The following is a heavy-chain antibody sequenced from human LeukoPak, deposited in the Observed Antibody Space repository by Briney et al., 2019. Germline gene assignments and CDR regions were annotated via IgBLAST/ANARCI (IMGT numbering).Heavy chain of an antibody. CDR3: ARSGFSGSYCFDS. D-gene: IGHD3-10*01. CDR2: IYTSGST. V-gene: IGHV4-4*07. CDR1: GGSISSSY. J-gene: IGHJ4*02. Sequence: SETLSLTCTVSGGSISSSYWTWVRQPAGKGLEWIGRIYTSGSTNYNPSLKSRVTMSVDTSKNQFSLKLSSMTAADTPVYYCARSGFSGSYCFDSWGQGTLVTVSS.